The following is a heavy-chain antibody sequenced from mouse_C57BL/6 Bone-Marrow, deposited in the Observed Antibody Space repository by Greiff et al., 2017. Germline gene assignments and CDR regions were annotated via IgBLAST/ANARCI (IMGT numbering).Heavy chain of an antibody. D-gene: IGHD1-1*01. CDR3: ARGPDYGSSYDYFDY. CDR1: GYTFTDYY. Sequence: QVQLQQSGAELVRPGASVKLSCKASGYTFTDYYINWVKQRPGQGLEWISRIYPGSGNTYYNEKFKGKATLTAEKSSSTAYMQLSSLTSEDSAVYFCARGPDYGSSYDYFDYWGQGTTRTVSS. CDR2: IYPGSGNT. J-gene: IGHJ2*01. V-gene: IGHV1-76*01.